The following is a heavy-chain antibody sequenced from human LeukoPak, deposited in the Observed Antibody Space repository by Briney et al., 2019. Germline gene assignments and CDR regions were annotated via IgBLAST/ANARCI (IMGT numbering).Heavy chain of an antibody. Sequence: SETLSLTCTVSGGSISSYYWCWIRQPPGKGLEWIGFIYYSGSTNYNPSLKSRVTISVDTSKNQFSLKLSSVTAADTAVYYCARDLSTSSGNYYYMDVWGKGTTVTVS. CDR2: IYYSGST. D-gene: IGHD6-6*01. CDR3: ARDLSTSSGNYYYMDV. J-gene: IGHJ6*03. V-gene: IGHV4-59*01. CDR1: GGSISSYY.